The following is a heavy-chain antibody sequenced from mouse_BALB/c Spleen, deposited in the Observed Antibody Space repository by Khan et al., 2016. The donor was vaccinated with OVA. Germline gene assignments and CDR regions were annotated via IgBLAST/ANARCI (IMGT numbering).Heavy chain of an antibody. D-gene: IGHD2-1*01. Sequence: EVQLQESGPDLVKPSQSLSLTCTVTGYSITSGYSWHWIRQLPGNQLEWMGYIYYSGSINYNPSLKSRISITRDTSTNQFFLQLNSVTTEDTATYDWARDGNYMDYWGQGTSVTVSS. CDR2: IYYSGSI. J-gene: IGHJ4*01. CDR3: ARDGNYMDY. CDR1: GYSITSGYS. V-gene: IGHV3-1*02.